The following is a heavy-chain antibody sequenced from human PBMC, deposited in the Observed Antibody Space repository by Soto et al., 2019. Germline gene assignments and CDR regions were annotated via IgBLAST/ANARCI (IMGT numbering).Heavy chain of an antibody. CDR3: ATHYLWDYYHYGMYV. CDR2: INHSGST. Sequence: SETLSLTCAVYGGSFSGYYWSWIRQPPGKGLEWIGEINHSGSTNYNPSLKSRVTISVDTSKNQFSLKLSSVTAADTAVYYCATHYLWDYYHYGMYVWGQGTTVTVSS. CDR1: GGSFSGYY. V-gene: IGHV4-34*01. J-gene: IGHJ6*02. D-gene: IGHD2-21*01.